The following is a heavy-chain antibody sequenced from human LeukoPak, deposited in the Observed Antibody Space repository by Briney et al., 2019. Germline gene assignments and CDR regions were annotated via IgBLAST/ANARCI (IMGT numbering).Heavy chain of an antibody. V-gene: IGHV3-9*01. CDR1: GFTFDDYA. CDR2: INWDSRTI. J-gene: IGHJ4*02. Sequence: PGGSLRLSCAASGFTFDDYAMHWVRQAPGKGLEWVSGINWDSRTIGYADSVKGRFTISRDNAKNSLYLQMNSLRAEDTALYYCAKGLAADIVATGDDYWGQGTLVTVSS. D-gene: IGHD5-12*01. CDR3: AKGLAADIVATGDDY.